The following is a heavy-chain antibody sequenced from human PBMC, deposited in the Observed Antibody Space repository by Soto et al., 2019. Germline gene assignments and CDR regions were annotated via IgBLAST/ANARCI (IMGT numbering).Heavy chain of an antibody. V-gene: IGHV3-30*18. CDR1: GFTFSTYG. CDR2: ISYDGGNK. D-gene: IGHD1-1*01. Sequence: QVQVVESGGGVVQPGRSLRLSCAASGFTFSTYGMHCVRQAPGKGLDWVAIISYDGGNKYYADSVKGRFTISRDNSKNTVYLQMNSLRAEDTAVYYCAKGRKDVYNNFDYWGQGTLVTVSS. J-gene: IGHJ4*02. CDR3: AKGRKDVYNNFDY.